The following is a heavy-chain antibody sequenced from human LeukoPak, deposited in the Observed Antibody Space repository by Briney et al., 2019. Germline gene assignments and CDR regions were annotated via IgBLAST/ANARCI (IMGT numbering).Heavy chain of an antibody. J-gene: IGHJ3*02. CDR1: GYTFTGYY. Sequence: VSVKVSCKASGYTFTGYYMHWVRQAPGQGREWMGWINPNSGGTNYAQKFQGRVTMTRDTSISTAYMELSRLRSDDTAVYYCARISSSYIDAFDIWGQGTMVTVSS. V-gene: IGHV1-2*02. CDR2: INPNSGGT. D-gene: IGHD6-6*01. CDR3: ARISSSYIDAFDI.